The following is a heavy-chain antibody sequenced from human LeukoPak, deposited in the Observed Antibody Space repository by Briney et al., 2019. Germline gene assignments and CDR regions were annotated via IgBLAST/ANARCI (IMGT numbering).Heavy chain of an antibody. D-gene: IGHD3-16*02. V-gene: IGHV1-58*01. CDR2: IVVGSGDT. J-gene: IGHJ3*02. Sequence: GASVKVSCKASGFTFTTSTVQWVRQARGQRLEWIGWIVVGSGDTNYPHKFQETVTITRDMSTSTTYMELSSPRFEDTAIYFCAAGGYHDAFHIWGQGTMVTVSS. CDR1: GFTFTTST. CDR3: AAGGYHDAFHI.